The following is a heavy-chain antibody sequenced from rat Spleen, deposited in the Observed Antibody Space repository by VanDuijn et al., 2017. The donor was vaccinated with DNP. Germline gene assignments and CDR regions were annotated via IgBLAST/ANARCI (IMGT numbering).Heavy chain of an antibody. CDR1: GFSFSNYG. J-gene: IGHJ2*01. Sequence: EVQLVESGGGLVQPGRSLKLSCAVSGFSFSNYGMAWVRQAPTKGLEWVATISNTGDHTYYSDSVKGRFSLSRDNAKSTLYLQVNSLRSEDTATYYCARGGLWFDGWGQGVMVTVSS. CDR2: ISNTGDHT. CDR3: ARGGLWFDG. V-gene: IGHV5-29*01. D-gene: IGHD3-2*01.